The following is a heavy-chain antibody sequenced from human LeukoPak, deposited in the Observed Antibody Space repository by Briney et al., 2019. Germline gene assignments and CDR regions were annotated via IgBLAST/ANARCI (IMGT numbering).Heavy chain of an antibody. CDR1: GFTFSSYW. CDR3: ASLGYSSGWYYSYYFDY. J-gene: IGHJ4*02. D-gene: IGHD6-19*01. Sequence: GGSLRLSCAASGFTFSSYWMHWVRQAPGKGLVWVSRINSDGSSTSYADSVKGRFTTSRDNAKNTLYLQMNSLRAEDTAVYYCASLGYSSGWYYSYYFDYWGQGTLVTVSS. CDR2: INSDGSST. V-gene: IGHV3-74*01.